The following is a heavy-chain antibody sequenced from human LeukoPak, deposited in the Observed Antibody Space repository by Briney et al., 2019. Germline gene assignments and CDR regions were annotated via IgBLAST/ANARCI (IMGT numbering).Heavy chain of an antibody. D-gene: IGHD3-3*01. CDR3: ARAPKLRFLEWLLLDY. CDR2: IYYSGST. J-gene: IGHJ4*02. V-gene: IGHV4-59*01. Sequence: PSETLSLTCTVSGGSISSYYWRWIREPPGKGLEWSGYIYYSGSTNYNPSLKSRVTISVDTSKTQFSLKLSSVTAADTAVYYCARAPKLRFLEWLLLDYWGQGTLVTVSS. CDR1: GGSISSYY.